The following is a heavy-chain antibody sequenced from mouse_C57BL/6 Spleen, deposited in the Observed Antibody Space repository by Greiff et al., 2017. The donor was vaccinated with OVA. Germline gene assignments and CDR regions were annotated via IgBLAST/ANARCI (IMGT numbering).Heavy chain of an antibody. CDR2: IRLKSDNYAT. CDR3: TGCDGYYLAY. Sequence: EVKVEESGGGLVQPGGSMKLSCVASGFTFSNYWMNWVRQSPEKGLEWVAQIRLKSDNYATHYAESVKGRFTISRDDSKSSVYLQMNNLRAEDTGIYYCTGCDGYYLAYWGQGTLVTVSA. J-gene: IGHJ3*01. CDR1: GFTFSNYW. V-gene: IGHV6-3*01. D-gene: IGHD2-3*01.